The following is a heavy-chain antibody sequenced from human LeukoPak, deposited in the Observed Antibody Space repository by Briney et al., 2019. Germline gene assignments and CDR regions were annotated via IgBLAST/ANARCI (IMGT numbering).Heavy chain of an antibody. Sequence: GGSLRLSCAASGFTVSSNYMSWVRQAPGKGLEWVSVIYSGGSTYYADSVKGRFTISRDNSKNTLYLQMNSLRAEDTAVYYCAKDSRGDYGVWFDPWGQGTLVTVSS. CDR2: IYSGGST. D-gene: IGHD4-17*01. CDR1: GFTVSSNY. CDR3: AKDSRGDYGVWFDP. V-gene: IGHV3-53*01. J-gene: IGHJ5*02.